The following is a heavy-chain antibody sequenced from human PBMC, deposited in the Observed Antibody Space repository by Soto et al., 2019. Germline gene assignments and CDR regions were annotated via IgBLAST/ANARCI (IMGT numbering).Heavy chain of an antibody. D-gene: IGHD1-7*01. V-gene: IGHV4-30-4*01. J-gene: IGHJ3*01. CDR3: ARDALELGNDFRM. CDR2: IYYSGST. CDR1: GGSISSGDYY. Sequence: PSETLSVTCTVSGGSISSGDYYWSWIRQPPGNGLEWTGYIYYSGSTYYNPSLKSRVTISVDTSKNQFSLKLSSVTAADTAVYYCARDALELGNDFRMRGQVTIVPVSS.